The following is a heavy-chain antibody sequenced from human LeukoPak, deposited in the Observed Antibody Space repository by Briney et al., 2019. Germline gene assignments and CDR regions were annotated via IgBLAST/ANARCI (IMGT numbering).Heavy chain of an antibody. J-gene: IGHJ6*02. V-gene: IGHV3-7*01. Sequence: GGSLRLSCAASGFTFSSYWMSWVRQAPGKGLEWVANIKQDGSEKYYVDSVKGRFTISRDNAKNSLYLQMNSLRAEDTAVYYCARDDYIAAQRDYYYYGMDVWGQGTTVTVSS. CDR1: GFTFSSYW. CDR3: ARDDYIAAQRDYYYYGMDV. CDR2: IKQDGSEK. D-gene: IGHD6-13*01.